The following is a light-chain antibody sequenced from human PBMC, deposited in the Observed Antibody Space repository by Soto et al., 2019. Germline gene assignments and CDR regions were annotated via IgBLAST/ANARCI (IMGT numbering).Light chain of an antibody. CDR1: QTVSSSY. V-gene: IGKV3-20*01. CDR2: GAS. CDR3: QQYDSSPLMYT. Sequence: EIVLTQSPGTLSLSPGERATLSCRASQTVSSSYLAWYQQKPGQAPRLLIYGASSRATGIPDRFSGSGSGTDFTLTISRLEREDFAVYYCQQYDSSPLMYTFGQGTKLEIK. J-gene: IGKJ2*01.